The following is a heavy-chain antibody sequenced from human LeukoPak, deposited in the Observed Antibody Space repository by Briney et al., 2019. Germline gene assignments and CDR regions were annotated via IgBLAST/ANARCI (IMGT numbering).Heavy chain of an antibody. Sequence: PGGSLRLSSAASGFIFSDHYMSWIRQAPGKGLEGVAYIYSDSTTLYYADSVKGRFTVSRDNAKNSLYLHMNSLGVDDTAVYYCARLRGLIDHWGQGALVTVSS. CDR3: ARLRGLIDH. J-gene: IGHJ4*02. D-gene: IGHD3-10*01. CDR2: IYSDSTTL. CDR1: GFIFSDHY. V-gene: IGHV3-11*01.